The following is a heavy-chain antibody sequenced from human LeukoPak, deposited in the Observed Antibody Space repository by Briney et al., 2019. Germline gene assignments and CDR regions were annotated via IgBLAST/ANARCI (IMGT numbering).Heavy chain of an antibody. CDR3: ARREAAAARGGAFDI. J-gene: IGHJ3*02. Sequence: GGSLRLSCAASGFTFDDYGMSWVRQAPGKGLEWVSGINWNGGSTGYADSVKGRFTISRDNAKNSLYLQMNSLRAEDTALYHCARREAAAARGGAFDISGQGTMVTVSS. V-gene: IGHV3-20*01. CDR2: INWNGGST. CDR1: GFTFDDYG. D-gene: IGHD6-13*01.